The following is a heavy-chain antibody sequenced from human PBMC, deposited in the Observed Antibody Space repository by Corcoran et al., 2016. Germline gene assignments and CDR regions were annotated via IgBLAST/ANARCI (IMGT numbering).Heavy chain of an antibody. CDR1: GFTFSTYT. CDR2: VSSTSSYI. D-gene: IGHD4-4*01. V-gene: IGHV3-21*01. CDR3: ARDLLGRVTNSYYGMDV. J-gene: IGHJ6*02. Sequence: EVQLVESGGGLVKPGGSLRLSCAASGFTFSTYTLNWVRQAPGKGLEWVSSVSSTSSYIYYADSVKGRFTISRDNAQNSLSLQMNSLRAEDTAVYYCARDLLGRVTNSYYGMDVWGQGTTVTVSS.